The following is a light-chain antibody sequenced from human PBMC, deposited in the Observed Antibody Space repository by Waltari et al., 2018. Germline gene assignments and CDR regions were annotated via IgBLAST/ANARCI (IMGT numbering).Light chain of an antibody. CDR2: WAS. J-gene: IGKJ2*01. CDR1: QRLLYRSNNKNY. CDR3: QQYSNTPPYT. Sequence: DIVMTPSPDSLAVSLGERATINCKSSQRLLYRSNNKNYLAWYQQKPGQPPKLLIYWASIQESGVPYRFSGSGSGTEFTLTISSLQAEDVAVYYCQQYSNTPPYTFGQGTKLEIK. V-gene: IGKV4-1*01.